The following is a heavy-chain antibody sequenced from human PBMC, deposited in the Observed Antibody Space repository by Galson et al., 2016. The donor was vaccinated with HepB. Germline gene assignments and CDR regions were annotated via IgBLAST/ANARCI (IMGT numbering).Heavy chain of an antibody. J-gene: IGHJ4*02. V-gene: IGHV4-31*03. CDR2: IYPSGST. CDR3: ARETVATYTFDY. Sequence: LSLTCTVSGASISSYNYFYSWVRQPPGKCLEWIGYIYPSGSTYYNPSLRSRVSISIDTSKNQFSLRLSSVTAADTAVYFCARETVATYTFDYWGQGTLVTVSS. CDR1: GASISSYNYF. D-gene: IGHD2-2*02.